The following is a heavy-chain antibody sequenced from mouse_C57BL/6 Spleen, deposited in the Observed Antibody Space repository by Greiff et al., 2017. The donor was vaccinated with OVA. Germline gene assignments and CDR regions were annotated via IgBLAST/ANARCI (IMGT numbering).Heavy chain of an antibody. V-gene: IGHV2-5*01. CDR1: GFSLTSYG. Sequence: VKLVESGPGLVQPSQSLFITCTVSGFSLTSYGVHWVRQSPGKGLEWLGVIWRGGSTDYNAAFMSRLSITKDNSKSQVFFKMNSLQADDTAIYYCAKEIYYGNAMDYWGQGTSVTVSS. CDR3: AKEIYYGNAMDY. CDR2: IWRGGST. J-gene: IGHJ4*01. D-gene: IGHD1-1*01.